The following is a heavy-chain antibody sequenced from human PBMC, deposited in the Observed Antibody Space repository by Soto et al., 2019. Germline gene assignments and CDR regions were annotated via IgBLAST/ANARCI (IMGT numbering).Heavy chain of an antibody. Sequence: QLQLVQSGTEVKEPGSSVKVSCKASGGTFSTSSFVWVRQGPGQGLEWMGGIIPIFTRTNFAQKSQGRVTSSADESTPTTYMELRSLTSEDTAIYYCARDVVRSTAGDSWGQGTLVTVSS. D-gene: IGHD2-15*01. CDR2: IIPIFTRT. CDR1: GGTFSTSS. CDR3: ARDVVRSTAGDS. J-gene: IGHJ4*02. V-gene: IGHV1-69*01.